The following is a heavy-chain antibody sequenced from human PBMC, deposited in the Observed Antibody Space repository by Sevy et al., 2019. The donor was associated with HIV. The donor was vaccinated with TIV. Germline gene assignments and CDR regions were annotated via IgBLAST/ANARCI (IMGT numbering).Heavy chain of an antibody. J-gene: IGHJ4*02. CDR2: MRPNSGEV. Sequence: ASVKVSCKASRSTFVSNDINWLRQAPGQGLEWVGWMRPNSGEVGYAQKFQGRVTMTRNISITTAFMELGRLGFDDTAVYYCAQGYYFTYWGQGTVVTVSS. D-gene: IGHD3-22*01. CDR1: RSTFVSND. CDR3: AQGYYFTY. V-gene: IGHV1-8*01.